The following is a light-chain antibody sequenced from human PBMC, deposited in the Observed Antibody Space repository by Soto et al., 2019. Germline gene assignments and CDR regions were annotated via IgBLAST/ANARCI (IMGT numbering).Light chain of an antibody. CDR3: HHYGSTPYI. J-gene: IGKJ2*01. V-gene: IGKV3-20*01. CDR2: ETS. CDR1: QSVSSN. Sequence: EIVMTQSPATLSVSPGERATLSCRASQSVSSNLAWYQQKPGQAPRLLIYETSTRAAGIPDRFSGSGSGTDFTLAISRLEPEDFAVYFCHHYGSTPYIFGQGTKLEIK.